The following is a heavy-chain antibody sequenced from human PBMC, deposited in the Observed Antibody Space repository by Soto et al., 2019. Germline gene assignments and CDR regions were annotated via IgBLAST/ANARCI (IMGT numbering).Heavy chain of an antibody. Sequence: QVQLVESGGGVVQPGRSLRLSCAASGFTFSSYGMHWVRQAPGKGLEWVAVISYDGSNKYYADSVKGRFTISRDNSKNTLYLQMNSLRAEDTAVYYCAKDRAAGGSPFDFWGLGAQVTVSS. J-gene: IGHJ4*02. D-gene: IGHD2-15*01. V-gene: IGHV3-30*18. CDR3: AKDRAAGGSPFDF. CDR2: ISYDGSNK. CDR1: GFTFSSYG.